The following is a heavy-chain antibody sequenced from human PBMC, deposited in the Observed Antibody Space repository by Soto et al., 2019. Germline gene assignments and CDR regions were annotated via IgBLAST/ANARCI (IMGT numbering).Heavy chain of an antibody. CDR1: GYSFTSYW. CDR2: IYPGDSDT. Sequence: EVQLVQSGAEVKKPGESLKISCKGSGYSFTSYWIGWVRQMPGKGLEWMGIIYPGDSDTRYSPSFQGQVTISADKSISTAYLQWSSLKASDTAMYYCARPKFYGDYVQPHYYFDYWGQGTLVTVSS. V-gene: IGHV5-51*01. J-gene: IGHJ4*02. CDR3: ARPKFYGDYVQPHYYFDY. D-gene: IGHD4-17*01.